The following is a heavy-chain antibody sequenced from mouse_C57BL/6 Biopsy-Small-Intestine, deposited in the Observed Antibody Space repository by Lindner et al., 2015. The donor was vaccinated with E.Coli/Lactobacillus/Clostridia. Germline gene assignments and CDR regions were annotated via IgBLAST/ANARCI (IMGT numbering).Heavy chain of an antibody. CDR2: INPSTGGT. J-gene: IGHJ3*01. D-gene: IGHD1-1*01. V-gene: IGHV1-42*01. Sequence: VQLQESGPELVKPGASVKISCKASGYSFTGYYMNWVKQSPAKSLEWIGEINPSTGGTTYNQKFKAKATLTVDKSSSTAYMQLKSLTSEDSAVYYCASPYYYGSPFVYWGQGTLVTVSA. CDR1: GYSFTGYY. CDR3: ASPYYYGSPFVY.